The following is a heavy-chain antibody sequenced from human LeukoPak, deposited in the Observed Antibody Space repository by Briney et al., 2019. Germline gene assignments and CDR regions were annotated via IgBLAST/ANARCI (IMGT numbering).Heavy chain of an antibody. V-gene: IGHV1-18*01. Sequence: GASVKVSCKASGYAFTSYGISWVRQAPGQGLEWMGWISAYNGNTNYAQKLQGRVTMTTDTSTSTAYMELRSLRSDDTAVYYCARDSRRWELQPNDAFDIWGQGTMVTVSS. CDR1: GYAFTSYG. D-gene: IGHD1-26*01. J-gene: IGHJ3*02. CDR3: ARDSRRWELQPNDAFDI. CDR2: ISAYNGNT.